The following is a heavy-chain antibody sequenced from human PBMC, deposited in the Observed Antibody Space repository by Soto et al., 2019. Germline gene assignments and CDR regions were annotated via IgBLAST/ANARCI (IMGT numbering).Heavy chain of an antibody. CDR1: SGSFSGYY. CDR2: ISQSGNT. CDR3: ARAPKVSGSSQTRPDF. V-gene: IGHV4-34*01. J-gene: IGHJ4*02. D-gene: IGHD6-6*01. Sequence: PSENLSLTCSIYSGSFSGYYWSWIRQPPGKGLEWIGEISQSGNTNYSPSLKSRVSISIDTSKKQFSLNLASVSAADTAVYYCARAPKVSGSSQTRPDFWGQGTLVTVSS.